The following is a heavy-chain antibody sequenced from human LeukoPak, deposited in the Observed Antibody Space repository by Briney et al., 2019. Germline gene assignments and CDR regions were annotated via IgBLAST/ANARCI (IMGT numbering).Heavy chain of an antibody. V-gene: IGHV2-5*02. CDR1: GFSLSPSGVGAG. Sequence: SGPTLVNPTQTLTLTCTFSGFSLSPSGVGAGVGWIRQPPGKALEWLALIYWDNDKRYSPSLQSRLTITKDTSKNQVVLTLANMDPVDTATYFCAHFFWGDADAALHHHFDFWGQGTLVTVSS. CDR2: IYWDNDK. CDR3: AHFFWGDADAALHHHFDF. D-gene: IGHD3-16*01. J-gene: IGHJ4*02.